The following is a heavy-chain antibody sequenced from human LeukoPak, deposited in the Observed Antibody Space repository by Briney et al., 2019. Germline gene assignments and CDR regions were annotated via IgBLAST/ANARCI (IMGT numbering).Heavy chain of an antibody. V-gene: IGHV4-39*01. D-gene: IGHD3-22*01. J-gene: IGHJ6*02. CDR1: GGSISSYY. CDR3: ARRNYYDSSGWYYYYYYYGMDV. Sequence: SETLSLTCTVSGGSISSYYWGWIRQPPGKGLEWIGSIYYSGSTYYNPSLKSRVTISVDTSKNQFSLKLSSVTAADTAVYYCARRNYYDSSGWYYYYYYYGMDVWGQGTTVTVSS. CDR2: IYYSGST.